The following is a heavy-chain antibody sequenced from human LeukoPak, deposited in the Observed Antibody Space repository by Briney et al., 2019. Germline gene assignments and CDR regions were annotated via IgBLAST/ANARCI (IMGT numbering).Heavy chain of an antibody. CDR2: IGGTGGNI. CDR3: VRDNYSYRLDV. V-gene: IGHV3-23*01. D-gene: IGHD2-21*01. J-gene: IGHJ4*02. Sequence: GGSLRLSCAASGLSFSNYAMYWVRQAPGKGLEWVSAIGGTGGNIFYRDSVKGRFTISRDNSKNTLYLHMNSLRAEGTAIYFCVRDNYSYRLDVWGQGTLVTVSS. CDR1: GLSFSNYA.